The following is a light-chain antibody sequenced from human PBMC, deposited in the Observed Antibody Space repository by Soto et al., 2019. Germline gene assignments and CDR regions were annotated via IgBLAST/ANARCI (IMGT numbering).Light chain of an antibody. J-gene: IGLJ1*01. CDR1: SSDVGGYNY. Sequence: QSVLTQPPSASGSPGQSVTISCTGTSSDVGGYNYVSWYQQHPGKAPKLMIYEVSKRPSGVPDRFSGSKSDNTAYLTVSGLQAEGEADYYCISYAGSDNFVFGTGTKVTVL. CDR3: ISYAGSDNFV. CDR2: EVS. V-gene: IGLV2-8*01.